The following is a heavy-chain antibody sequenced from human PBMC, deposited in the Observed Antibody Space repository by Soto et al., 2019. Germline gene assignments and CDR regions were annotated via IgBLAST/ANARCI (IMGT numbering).Heavy chain of an antibody. CDR2: IYYGVSP. Sequence: PSETLSLTCTVSGDSINSGGNYWVWIRQPPGKGLEWIGSIYYGVSPYYNPSLKSRVIISIDTSKNQFSLKLTSVTAADTVVYYCAKMNWGSASVSDFWGQGTLVTVSS. CDR3: AKMNWGSASVSDF. V-gene: IGHV4-39*01. CDR1: GDSINSGGNY. J-gene: IGHJ4*02. D-gene: IGHD7-27*01.